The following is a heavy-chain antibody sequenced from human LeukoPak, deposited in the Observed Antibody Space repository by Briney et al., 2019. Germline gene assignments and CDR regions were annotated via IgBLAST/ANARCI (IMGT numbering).Heavy chain of an antibody. CDR1: GASLNY. CDR3: VTGYYEPFDN. CDR2: ISDTGKT. Sequence: KPSETLSLTCSVSGASLNYWGWIRRSPGKGLEWLGYISDTGKTDYNPSLKSRGTLSLDTSKNQFSLRLTSVTAADTAVYYCVTGYYEPFDNWGQGTLVTVSS. D-gene: IGHD3-3*01. V-gene: IGHV4-59*01. J-gene: IGHJ4*02.